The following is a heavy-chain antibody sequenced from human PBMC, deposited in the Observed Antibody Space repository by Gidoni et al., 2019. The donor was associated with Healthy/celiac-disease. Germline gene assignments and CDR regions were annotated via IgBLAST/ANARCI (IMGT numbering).Heavy chain of an antibody. V-gene: IGHV3-30*04. D-gene: IGHD6-19*01. J-gene: IGHJ3*02. CDR3: ARSFPGQWLVLCAFDI. Sequence: QVQLVESGGGVVEHGRSLRLSCAASGDTCSSYAMHWVRQAPGKGLEWVAVISYDGSNKYYADSVKGRFTISRDNSNNTLYLQMNSLRAEDTAVYYCARSFPGQWLVLCAFDIWGQGTMVTVSS. CDR2: ISYDGSNK. CDR1: GDTCSSYA.